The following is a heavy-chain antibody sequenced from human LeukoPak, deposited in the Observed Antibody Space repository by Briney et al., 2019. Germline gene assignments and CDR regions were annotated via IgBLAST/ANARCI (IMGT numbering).Heavy chain of an antibody. CDR2: FDPEDAET. Sequence: ASVKVSCKVSGYTLTELPMHWVRLAPGKGLEWVGGFDPEDAETIYAQKFQGRVTMTEDTSTDTAYMELSSLRSEDTAVYYRATDLHYFGSGSHIGAYWGQGTLVTVSS. V-gene: IGHV1-24*01. J-gene: IGHJ4*02. CDR3: ATDLHYFGSGSHIGAY. CDR1: GYTLTELP. D-gene: IGHD3-10*01.